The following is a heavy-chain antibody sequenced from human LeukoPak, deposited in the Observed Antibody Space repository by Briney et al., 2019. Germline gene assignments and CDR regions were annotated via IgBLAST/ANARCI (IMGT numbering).Heavy chain of an antibody. D-gene: IGHD1-1*01. CDR3: ASSSWNDGY. V-gene: IGHV5-51*01. Sequence: GESLKISCKGSGYSFTTYWIGWVRQMPGKGLEWMGIIYPGDSDTRYRPSFQGQATISVDKSISTAYLQWSSLKASDTAIYYCASSSWNDGYWGQGTLVTVSS. CDR1: GYSFTTYW. J-gene: IGHJ4*02. CDR2: IYPGDSDT.